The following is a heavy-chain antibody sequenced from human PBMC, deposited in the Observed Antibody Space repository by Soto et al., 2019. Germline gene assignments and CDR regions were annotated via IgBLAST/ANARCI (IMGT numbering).Heavy chain of an antibody. CDR2: IYHSGST. CDR1: GGSISSSNW. J-gene: IGHJ6*02. D-gene: IGHD2-15*01. Sequence: SETLSLTCAVPGGSISSSNWWSWVRQPPGKGLEWIGEIYHSGSTNYNPSLKSRVTISVDKSKNQFSLKLSSVTAADTAVYYCARGRVVVAASGYYYGMDVWGQGTTVTVSS. CDR3: ARGRVVVAASGYYYGMDV. V-gene: IGHV4-4*02.